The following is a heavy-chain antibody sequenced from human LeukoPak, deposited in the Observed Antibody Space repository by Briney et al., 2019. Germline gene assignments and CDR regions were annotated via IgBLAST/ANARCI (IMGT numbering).Heavy chain of an antibody. CDR3: ARVPMAYYYYGMDV. V-gene: IGHV1-2*02. J-gene: IGHJ6*02. D-gene: IGHD2-8*01. CDR1: GYTFTGYY. Sequence: ASVKVSCKASGYTFTGYYMHWVRQAPGQGLEWMGWINPNSGGTNYAQKFQGRVTMTRDTSISTAYMELSRLRSDDTAVYYCARVPMAYYYYGMDVWGQGTTVTVSS. CDR2: INPNSGGT.